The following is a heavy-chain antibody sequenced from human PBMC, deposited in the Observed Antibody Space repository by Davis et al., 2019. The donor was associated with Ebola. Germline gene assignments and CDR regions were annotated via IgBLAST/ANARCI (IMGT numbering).Heavy chain of an antibody. CDR1: GFTFSGSA. Sequence: GESLKISCAASGFTFSGSAMHWVRQASGKGLEWVGRIRSKANSYATAYAASVKGRFTISRDDSKNTAYLQMYSLKTEDTAVYYCTTRYGSGSYYPPSDYYGMDVWGQGTTVTVSS. CDR2: IRSKANSYAT. CDR3: TTRYGSGSYYPPSDYYGMDV. V-gene: IGHV3-73*01. D-gene: IGHD3-10*01. J-gene: IGHJ6*02.